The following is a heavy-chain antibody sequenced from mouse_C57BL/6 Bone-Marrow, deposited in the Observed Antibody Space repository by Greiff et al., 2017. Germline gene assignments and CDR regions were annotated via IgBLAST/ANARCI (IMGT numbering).Heavy chain of an antibody. V-gene: IGHV2-2*01. CDR3: AGRRGFAY. J-gene: IGHJ3*01. Sequence: QVQLQQSGPGLVQPSQSLSITCTVSGFSLTSYGVHWVRQSPGQGLEWLGVIWRGGSTDYNAAFISRLSISKDNSKSQVFFKMNSLQADDTAIYYCAGRRGFAYWGQGTLVTVSA. CDR1: GFSLTSYG. CDR2: IWRGGST.